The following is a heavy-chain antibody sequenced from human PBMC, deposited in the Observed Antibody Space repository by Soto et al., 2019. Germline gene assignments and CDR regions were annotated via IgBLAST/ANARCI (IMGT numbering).Heavy chain of an antibody. CDR3: AKDSSSSWWNAEYFQH. D-gene: IGHD6-13*01. CDR1: GFAFSSYA. V-gene: IGHV3-23*01. CDR2: ISGSGGST. Sequence: GGSLRLSCAASGFAFSSYAMSWVRQAPGKGLEWVSAISGSGGSTYYADSVKGRFTISRDNSKNTLYLQMNSLRAEDTAVYYCAKDSSSSWWNAEYFQHWGQGTLVTVSS. J-gene: IGHJ1*01.